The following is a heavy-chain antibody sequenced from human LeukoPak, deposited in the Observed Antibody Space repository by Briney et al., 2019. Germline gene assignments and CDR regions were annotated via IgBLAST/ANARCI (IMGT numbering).Heavy chain of an antibody. D-gene: IGHD2-21*02. CDR2: IYTSGST. Sequence: SETLSLTCTVSGGSISSYYWSWIRQPAGKGLEWIGRIYTSGSTNYNPSLKSRVTMSVDTSKNQFSLKLSSVTAADTAVYYCARHRTGRSGDSNWFDPWGQGTLVTVSS. J-gene: IGHJ5*02. CDR3: ARHRTGRSGDSNWFDP. CDR1: GGSISSYY. V-gene: IGHV4-4*07.